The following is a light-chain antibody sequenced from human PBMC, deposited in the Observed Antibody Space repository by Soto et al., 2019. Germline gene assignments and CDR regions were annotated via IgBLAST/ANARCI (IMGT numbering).Light chain of an antibody. Sequence: QAVATQPPSVSGAPGQRVTISCTGSRSNIGAGYDVHWYQQLPGTAPKLLIYGTSNRPSGFPDRFSGSKSGTSASLAITGLHAEDEADYYCQSYDSSLSGYVVFGGGTKLTVL. V-gene: IGLV1-40*01. CDR1: RSNIGAGYD. J-gene: IGLJ2*01. CDR3: QSYDSSLSGYVV. CDR2: GTS.